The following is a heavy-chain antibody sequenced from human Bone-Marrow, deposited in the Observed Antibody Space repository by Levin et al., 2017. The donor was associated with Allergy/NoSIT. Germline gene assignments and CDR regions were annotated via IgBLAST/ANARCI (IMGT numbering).Heavy chain of an antibody. CDR3: ATMSWPTYYSALAV. D-gene: IGHD5/OR15-5a*01. V-gene: IGHV3-53*01. J-gene: IGHJ6*02. CDR2: IYSGGNT. Sequence: GGSLRLSCAGSGFSVSDSYMSWVRQAPGKGLEWVAVIYSGGNTYYPDSVKGRFTIYRDSAQNTLYLQMNTLRGEDAAVYYCATMSWPTYYSALAVWGQGTTVTVSS. CDR1: GFSVSDSY.